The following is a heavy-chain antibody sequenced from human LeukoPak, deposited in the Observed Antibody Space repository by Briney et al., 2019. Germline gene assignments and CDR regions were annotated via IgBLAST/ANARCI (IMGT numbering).Heavy chain of an antibody. CDR3: ARLDDWNDGGGSY. CDR1: GYTFTSYD. Sequence: ASVKVSCKASGYTFTSYDINWVRQATGQGLEWMGWMNPNSGNTGYAQEFQGRVTMTRNTSISTAYMELSSLRSEDTAVYYCARLDDWNDGGGSYWGQGTLVTVSS. V-gene: IGHV1-8*01. J-gene: IGHJ4*02. CDR2: MNPNSGNT. D-gene: IGHD1-1*01.